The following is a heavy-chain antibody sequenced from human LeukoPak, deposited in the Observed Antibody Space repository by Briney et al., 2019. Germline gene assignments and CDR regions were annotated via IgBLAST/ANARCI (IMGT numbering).Heavy chain of an antibody. Sequence: GGSLRLSCAASGFTFSSYGMHWVRQAPGKGLEWVAVISYDVSNKYYADSVKGRFTISRDNSKNTLYLQMNSLRAEDTAVYYCAKDGGGYYYDSSGYYPDYWGQGTLVTVSS. CDR3: AKDGGGYYYDSSGYYPDY. CDR2: ISYDVSNK. CDR1: GFTFSSYG. J-gene: IGHJ4*02. V-gene: IGHV3-30*18. D-gene: IGHD3-22*01.